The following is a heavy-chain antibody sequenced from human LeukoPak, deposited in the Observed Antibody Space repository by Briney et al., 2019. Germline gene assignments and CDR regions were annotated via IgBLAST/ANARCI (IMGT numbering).Heavy chain of an antibody. V-gene: IGHV4-59*01. CDR3: AREKRYRSSTSCYHYYYYGMDV. CDR2: IYYSGST. D-gene: IGHD2-2*01. Sequence: SETLSLTCAVYGGSFSGYYWSWIRQPPGKGLEWIGYIYYSGSTNYNPSLKSRVTISVDTSKNQFSLKLSSVTAADTAVYYCAREKRYRSSTSCYHYYYYGMDVWGQGTTVTVSS. CDR1: GGSFSGYY. J-gene: IGHJ6*02.